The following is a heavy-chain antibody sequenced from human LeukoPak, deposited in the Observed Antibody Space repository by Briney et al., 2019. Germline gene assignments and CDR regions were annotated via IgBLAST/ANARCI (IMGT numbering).Heavy chain of an antibody. Sequence: GGSLRLSCAASGFTFSNYWMHWVRQAPGKVLVWVSRITGDGSDTSYADSVKGRFTISRDNAKNTLYLQMSSLRAEDTAVYFCARSDWFDPWGQGTLVTVSS. J-gene: IGHJ5*02. CDR1: GFTFSNYW. CDR2: ITGDGSDT. V-gene: IGHV3-74*01. CDR3: ARSDWFDP.